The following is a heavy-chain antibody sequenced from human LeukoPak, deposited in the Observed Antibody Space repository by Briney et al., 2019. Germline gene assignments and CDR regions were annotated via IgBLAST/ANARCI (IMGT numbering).Heavy chain of an antibody. J-gene: IGHJ5*01. CDR1: VFTFSSYW. Sequence: GGSLRLSCAASVFTFSSYWMHWVRQAPGKGLVWVSHINSDGSSTSYADPVKGRFTISRDNAKNTLYLQMNSLRAEDTAMYYCARGRPYDTSGHDWFDSWGQGTLVTVSS. CDR2: INSDGSST. V-gene: IGHV3-74*01. D-gene: IGHD3-22*01. CDR3: ARGRPYDTSGHDWFDS.